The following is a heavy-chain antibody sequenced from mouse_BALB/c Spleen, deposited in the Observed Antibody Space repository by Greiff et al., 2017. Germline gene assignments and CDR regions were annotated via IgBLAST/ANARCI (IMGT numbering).Heavy chain of an antibody. Sequence: VQLKESGPELVKPGASVKMSCKASGYTFTSYVMHWVKQKPGQGLEWIGYINPYNDGTKYNEKFKGKATLTVDTSSSTAYMHLSSLTSEDSAVYYCTLITTATRYFDYWGQGTTLTVSS. CDR1: GYTFTSYV. J-gene: IGHJ2*01. CDR2: INPYNDGT. V-gene: IGHV1-14*01. D-gene: IGHD1-2*01. CDR3: TLITTATRYFDY.